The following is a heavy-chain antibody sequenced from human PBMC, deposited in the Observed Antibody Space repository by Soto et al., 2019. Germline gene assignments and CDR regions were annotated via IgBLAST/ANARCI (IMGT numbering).Heavy chain of an antibody. D-gene: IGHD1-26*01. Sequence: SETLSLTCTVSGGSISSYYWSWIRQPPGKGLEWIGYIYYSGSTNYNPSLKSRVTISVDTSKNQFSLKLSSVTAADTAVYYCARDRFVGAVWFDPWGQGTLVTVSS. V-gene: IGHV4-59*01. CDR3: ARDRFVGAVWFDP. CDR2: IYYSGST. J-gene: IGHJ5*02. CDR1: GGSISSYY.